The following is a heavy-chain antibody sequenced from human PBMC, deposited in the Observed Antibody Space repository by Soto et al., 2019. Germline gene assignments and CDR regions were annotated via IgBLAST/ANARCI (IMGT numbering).Heavy chain of an antibody. CDR1: GFTFTNCA. D-gene: IGHD1-26*01. CDR3: ARVVIVDAPDYFHF. J-gene: IGHJ4*02. Sequence: QVQLVESGGGVVQPGRSLRLSCAASGFTFTNCAMHWVRQAPGKGLEWVAVVGSDGMHKYYGDFVKGRFTISRDTSENTVYLQMDRLTSEDTAVYSCARVVIVDAPDYFHFWGRGTLVTVSS. V-gene: IGHV3-30*01. CDR2: VGSDGMHK.